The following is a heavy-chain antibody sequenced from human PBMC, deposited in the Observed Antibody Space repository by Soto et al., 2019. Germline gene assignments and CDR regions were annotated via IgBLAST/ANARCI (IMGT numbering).Heavy chain of an antibody. Sequence: GPLVPPCAASGSTFSSYYMHWVHQAPGKGLEWVAFISFEGSKTNYADSVKGRFTIPRDNSKNTLYLQMNSLRGEDTGVYYCAKDLGRQARPSWGQGTLVNV. V-gene: IGHV3-30*18. CDR3: AKDLGRQARPS. CDR2: ISFEGSKT. J-gene: IGHJ4*02. CDR1: GSTFSSYY.